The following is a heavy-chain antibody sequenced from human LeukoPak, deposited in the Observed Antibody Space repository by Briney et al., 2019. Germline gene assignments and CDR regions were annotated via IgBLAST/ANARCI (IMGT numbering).Heavy chain of an antibody. Sequence: ASVNVSCKTSGYIFTGYYIHWVRQAPGQGLEWMGWINPNTGGTNYAQDFQGRVTMTRDTYVTTASMELRSLRSDDTAVYFCARERETGRSDAFDLWGQGTMVTVSS. J-gene: IGHJ3*01. D-gene: IGHD3-10*01. CDR2: INPNTGGT. V-gene: IGHV1-2*02. CDR3: ARERETGRSDAFDL. CDR1: GYIFTGYY.